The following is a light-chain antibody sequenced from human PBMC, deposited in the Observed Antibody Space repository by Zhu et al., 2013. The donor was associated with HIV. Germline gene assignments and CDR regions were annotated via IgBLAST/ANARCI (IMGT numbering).Light chain of an antibody. CDR3: QQTNTFPLT. J-gene: IGKJ4*01. V-gene: IGKV1-12*01. CDR2: AAS. CDR1: QDLSNY. Sequence: DIQMTQSPSSVSASVGDRVTITCRASQDLSNYLAWYQQKPGKAPTLLIYAASRLESGVPPRFIGSGSGTDYTLTISSLQPEDFATYYCQQTNTFPLTFGGGTKVDIK.